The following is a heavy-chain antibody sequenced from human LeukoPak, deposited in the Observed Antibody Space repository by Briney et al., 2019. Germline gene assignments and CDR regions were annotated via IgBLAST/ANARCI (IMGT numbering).Heavy chain of an antibody. CDR1: GGSISSYY. D-gene: IGHD3-10*02. Sequence: SETLSLTCTVSGGSISSYYWSWIRQPPGKGLEWIGYIYYSGSTNYNPSLKSRVTISVDTSKNQFSLKLSSVTAADTAVYYCARFPREGLFAFDIWGQGTMVTVSS. CDR3: ARFPREGLFAFDI. V-gene: IGHV4-59*01. CDR2: IYYSGST. J-gene: IGHJ3*02.